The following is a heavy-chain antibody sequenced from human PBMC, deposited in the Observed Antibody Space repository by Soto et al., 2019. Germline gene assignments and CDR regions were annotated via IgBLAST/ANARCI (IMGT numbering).Heavy chain of an antibody. J-gene: IGHJ6*03. Sequence: GGSLRLSCAASGFTFSSYRMHWVRQAPGKGLVWVSRLYTDGTRTSYADSVKGRFTISRDNAKNTLYLQMNSLRAEDTAVYYCARGAGGYYYMDVWGKGTTVTVSS. CDR3: ARGAGGYYYMDV. CDR2: LYTDGTRT. D-gene: IGHD3-10*01. CDR1: GFTFSSYR. V-gene: IGHV3-74*01.